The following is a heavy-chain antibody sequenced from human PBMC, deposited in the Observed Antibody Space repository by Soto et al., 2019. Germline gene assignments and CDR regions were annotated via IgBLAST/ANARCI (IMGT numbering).Heavy chain of an antibody. Sequence: ASLPVSCMASGYTFTSYGISCVRLAPGQGGEWMGWISTYNGNTNYAQKLQGRVTMTTHTSTSTAYMELRSLRSDDTAVSYCARDPSTAVAGPPDAFDSWGPGTMVNVSS. D-gene: IGHD6-19*01. V-gene: IGHV1-18*01. CDR3: ARDPSTAVAGPPDAFDS. CDR1: GYTFTSYG. CDR2: ISTYNGNT. J-gene: IGHJ3*02.